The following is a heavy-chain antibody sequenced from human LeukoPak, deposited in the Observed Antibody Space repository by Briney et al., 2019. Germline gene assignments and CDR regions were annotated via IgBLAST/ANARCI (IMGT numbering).Heavy chain of an antibody. V-gene: IGHV3-74*01. CDR2: INSDGSST. J-gene: IGHJ4*02. CDR1: GFTFSSYW. CDR3: ARGSRSTLSGFDY. Sequence: PGRSLRLSCAASGFTFSSYWMHWVRQAPGKGLVWVSRINSDGSSTSYADSVKGRFTISRDNAKNTLYLQMNSLRAEDTAVYYCARGSRSTLSGFDYWGQGTLVTVSS. D-gene: IGHD3-10*01.